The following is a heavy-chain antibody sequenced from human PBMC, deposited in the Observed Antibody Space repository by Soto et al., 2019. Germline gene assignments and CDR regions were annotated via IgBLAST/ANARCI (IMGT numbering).Heavy chain of an antibody. CDR3: ARGGYFDSSNYLAY. Sequence: DSVKVSCKASGYTFTSYGINWVRQAPGRGLEWMGWVNPGNGNTKYSQQFQGRVIIDRDTSASTAYMELSSLRSEDTAVYYCARGGYFDSSNYLAYWGLGTRVTVSS. CDR1: GYTFTSYG. CDR2: VNPGNGNT. J-gene: IGHJ4*02. V-gene: IGHV1-3*01. D-gene: IGHD3-22*01.